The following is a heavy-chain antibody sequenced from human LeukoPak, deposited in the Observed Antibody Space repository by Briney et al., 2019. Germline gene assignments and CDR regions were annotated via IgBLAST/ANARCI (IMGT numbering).Heavy chain of an antibody. CDR3: ARTSDTSGRLYWYFDL. V-gene: IGHV3-21*01. J-gene: IGHJ2*01. Sequence: GESLRLSCAASGFTFSSYEMNWVRQAPGKGLEWVSFISTSSSYIHYADSVKGRFTISRDNAKNSLYLQMNSLRAEDTAVYYCARTSDTSGRLYWYFDLWGRGTLVTVSS. D-gene: IGHD3-22*01. CDR2: ISTSSSYI. CDR1: GFTFSSYE.